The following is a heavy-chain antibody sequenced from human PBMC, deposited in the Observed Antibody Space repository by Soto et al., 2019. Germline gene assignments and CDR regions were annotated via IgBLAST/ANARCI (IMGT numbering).Heavy chain of an antibody. Sequence: GASVKVSCKASGYTFTNYGIIWVRQAPGQGLEWMGWISVYNGNTMYAQKIQGRVTMTTDTSTSTAYMELRTLRSDDTAVYYCVRIVGADRRWFDPWGQGTLVTVSS. CDR1: GYTFTNYG. J-gene: IGHJ5*02. CDR3: VRIVGADRRWFDP. CDR2: ISVYNGNT. D-gene: IGHD1-26*01. V-gene: IGHV1-18*01.